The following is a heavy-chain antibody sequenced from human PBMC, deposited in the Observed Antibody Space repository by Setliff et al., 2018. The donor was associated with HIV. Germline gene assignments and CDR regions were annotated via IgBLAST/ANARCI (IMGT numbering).Heavy chain of an antibody. V-gene: IGHV1-69*05. J-gene: IGHJ6*02. D-gene: IGHD3-10*01. Sequence: VASVKVSCKASGGTFSDYAISWVRQAPGQGLEWMGAFMPMFGTADYAQKFQDRLTITTDESTSTAYMDLRSLRSEDTAVYYCARLVWFGEGGGVWGQGTTVTVS. CDR3: ARLVWFGEGGGV. CDR2: FMPMFGTA. CDR1: GGTFSDYA.